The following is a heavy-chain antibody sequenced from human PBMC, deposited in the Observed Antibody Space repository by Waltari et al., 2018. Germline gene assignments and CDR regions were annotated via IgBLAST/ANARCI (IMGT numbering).Heavy chain of an antibody. CDR1: GFTFSRYA. V-gene: IGHV3-30*01. CDR2: ISYDGSNK. D-gene: IGHD6-13*01. J-gene: IGHJ4*02. CDR3: ARGLFYGYSSSDY. Sequence: QVQLVESGGGVVQPGRSLRLSCAASGFTFSRYAMHWVRRAPGKGLEWVAVISYDGSNKYYADSVKGRFTISRDNSKNTLYLQMNSLRAEDTAVYYCARGLFYGYSSSDYWGQGTLVTVSS.